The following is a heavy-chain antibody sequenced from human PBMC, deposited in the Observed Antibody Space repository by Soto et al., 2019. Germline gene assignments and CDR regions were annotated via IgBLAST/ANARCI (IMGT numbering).Heavy chain of an antibody. CDR2: IYSGGST. Sequence: GGSLRLSCAASGFTVSSNYMSWVRQAPGKGLEWVSVIYSGGSTYYADSVKGRFTISRDNSKNTLYLQMNSLRAEDTAVYYCARVILGIWYFDLWGRGTLVTVSS. CDR3: ARVILGIWYFDL. CDR1: GFTVSSNY. J-gene: IGHJ2*01. D-gene: IGHD7-27*01. V-gene: IGHV3-66*02.